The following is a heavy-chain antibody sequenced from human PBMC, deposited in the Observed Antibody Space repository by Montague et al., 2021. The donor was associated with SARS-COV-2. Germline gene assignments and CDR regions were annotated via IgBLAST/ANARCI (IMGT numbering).Heavy chain of an antibody. J-gene: IGHJ4*02. CDR1: GDSVSSHIAA. Sequence: CAISGDSVSSHIAAWNWIRQSPSRGLEWLGRTYHRSKWYNDYAVSVRSRITISPDTSKKQFSLQLNPVTPEDTAVYYCTQGRGPGRTTWHYFDYWGQGTLVTVSS. CDR3: TQGRGPGRTTWHYFDY. CDR2: TYHRSKWYN. V-gene: IGHV6-1*01. D-gene: IGHD1-14*01.